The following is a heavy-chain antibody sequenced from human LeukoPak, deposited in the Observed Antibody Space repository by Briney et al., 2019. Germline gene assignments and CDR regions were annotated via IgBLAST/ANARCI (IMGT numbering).Heavy chain of an antibody. Sequence: SETLSLTCAVSGGSISSGGYSWSWIRQPPGKGLEWIGYIYHSGSTYYNPSFKSRVTISVDRSKNQFSLKLSSVTAADTAVYYCARGYGDYASGFDPWGQGTLVTVSS. V-gene: IGHV4-30-2*01. CDR3: ARGYGDYASGFDP. CDR2: IYHSGST. D-gene: IGHD4-17*01. J-gene: IGHJ5*02. CDR1: GGSISSGGYS.